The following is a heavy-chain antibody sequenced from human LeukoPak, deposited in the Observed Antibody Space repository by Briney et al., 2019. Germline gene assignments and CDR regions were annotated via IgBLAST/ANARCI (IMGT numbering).Heavy chain of an antibody. Sequence: SETLSLTCTVSGGSISSSSYYWGWIRQPPGKGLEWIGSIYYSGSTYYNPSLKSRVTMSVDTSKNQFSLKLSSVTAADTAVYYCARRSITIFGVVSLEYYFDYWGQGTLVTVSS. V-gene: IGHV4-39*01. CDR2: IYYSGST. D-gene: IGHD3-3*01. CDR1: GGSISSSSYY. J-gene: IGHJ4*02. CDR3: ARRSITIFGVVSLEYYFDY.